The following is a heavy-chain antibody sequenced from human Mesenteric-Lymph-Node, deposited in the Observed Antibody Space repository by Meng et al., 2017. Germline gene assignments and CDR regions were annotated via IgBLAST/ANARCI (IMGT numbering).Heavy chain of an antibody. V-gene: IGHV4-39*07. Sequence: QRQLQRSGPDLVGPSETLSLPCPVSGGPISSSSYYWGWIRQPPGKGLEWIGSIYYSGSTYYNPSLKSRVTISVDTSKNQFSLKLSSVTAADTAVYYCARGRSDWFDPWGQGTLVTVSS. J-gene: IGHJ5*02. CDR3: ARGRSDWFDP. CDR1: GGPISSSSYY. CDR2: IYYSGST.